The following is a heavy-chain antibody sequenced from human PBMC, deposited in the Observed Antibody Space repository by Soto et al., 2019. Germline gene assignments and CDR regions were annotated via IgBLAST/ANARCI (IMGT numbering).Heavy chain of an antibody. CDR1: GYTFTSYD. V-gene: IGHV1-8*01. CDR2: MNPNSGNT. CDR3: AKERTRGFDP. J-gene: IGHJ5*02. Sequence: QVQLGQSGAEVKKPGASVKVSCKASGYTFTSYDINWVRQATGQGLEWMGWMNPNSGNTAYAQKFQGRVTMTRTTSLSTAYMELSSLRSEDTAVYYCAKERTRGFDPWGQGQLVTVSS.